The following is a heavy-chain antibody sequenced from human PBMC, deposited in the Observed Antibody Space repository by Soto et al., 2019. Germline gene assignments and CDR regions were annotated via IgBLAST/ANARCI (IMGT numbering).Heavy chain of an antibody. J-gene: IGHJ4*02. Sequence: GSLRLSCAASGFTFSSYAMSWVRQAPGKGLEWVSAISGSGGSTYYADSVKGRFTISRDNSKNTLYLQMNSLRAEDTAVYYCARDSPYSSGWPLWGQGTLVTVSS. CDR2: ISGSGGST. D-gene: IGHD6-19*01. V-gene: IGHV3-23*01. CDR1: GFTFSSYA. CDR3: ARDSPYSSGWPL.